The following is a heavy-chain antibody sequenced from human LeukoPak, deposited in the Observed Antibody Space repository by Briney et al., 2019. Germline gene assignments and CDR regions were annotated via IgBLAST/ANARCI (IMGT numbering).Heavy chain of an antibody. J-gene: IGHJ4*02. CDR1: GGSISSSSYY. D-gene: IGHD3-22*01. CDR3: ARVVITNLFDY. Sequence: SETLSLTCTVSGGSISSSSYYWGWIRQPPGTGLEWIGSIYYSGSTYYNPSLKSRVTISVDTSKNQFSLKLSSVTAADTAVYYCARVVITNLFDYWGQGTLVTVSS. V-gene: IGHV4-39*01. CDR2: IYYSGST.